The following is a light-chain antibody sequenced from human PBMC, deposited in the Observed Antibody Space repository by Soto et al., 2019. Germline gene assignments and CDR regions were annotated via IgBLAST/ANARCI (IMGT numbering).Light chain of an antibody. CDR1: QSVSSSY. V-gene: IGKV3-20*01. CDR2: GAS. Sequence: EIVLTQSPGTLSLSPGERATLSCRASQSVSSSYLAWYQQKPGQAPRLLIYGASSRATGIPDRFSGSGSGTDFPLTINRLEPEDFAVYYCQQYGSSLITFGQGTRLEIK. J-gene: IGKJ5*01. CDR3: QQYGSSLIT.